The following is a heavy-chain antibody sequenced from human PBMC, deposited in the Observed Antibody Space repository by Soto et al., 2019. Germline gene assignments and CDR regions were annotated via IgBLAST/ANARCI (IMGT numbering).Heavy chain of an antibody. CDR2: INHSGST. CDR3: ATDYGDFSEYFQH. CDR1: GGSFSGYY. V-gene: IGHV4-34*01. J-gene: IGHJ1*01. D-gene: IGHD4-17*01. Sequence: QVQLQQWGAGLLKPSETLSLTCAVYGGSFSGYYWSWIRQPPGKGLEWIGEINHSGSTNYNPSIKSRVTISVDTSKNQFSLKLSSVTAADTAVYYCATDYGDFSEYFQHWGQGTLVTVSS.